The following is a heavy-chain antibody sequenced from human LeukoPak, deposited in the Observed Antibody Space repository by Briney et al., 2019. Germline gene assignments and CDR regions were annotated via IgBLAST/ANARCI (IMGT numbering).Heavy chain of an antibody. D-gene: IGHD3-16*01. CDR1: GFTFSSYW. V-gene: IGHV3-74*01. Sequence: GGSLRLSCATSGFTFSSYWMHWVRQAPGKGLVWVPRFNRDGISTSYAPSLKGRFTISRDNAKNTLYLQMNSLRAEDTAVYYFARISHDYVYLSTEEYDAFDILGQGTMVTVSS. CDR2: FNRDGIST. J-gene: IGHJ3*02. CDR3: ARISHDYVYLSTEEYDAFDI.